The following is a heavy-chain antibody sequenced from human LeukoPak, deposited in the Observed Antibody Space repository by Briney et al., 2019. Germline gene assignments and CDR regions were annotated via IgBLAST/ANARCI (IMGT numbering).Heavy chain of an antibody. J-gene: IGHJ4*02. CDR1: GASISSYY. CDR2: IYTGGNT. Sequence: SETLSLTCTVSGASISSYYWSWIRQPPGKGLEWIGYIYTGGNTSYNPSLKSRVTISWDTSKNQFSLKLSSVTAADTAVYYCARASWEYDYSGQGTLVTVFS. CDR3: ARASWEYDY. V-gene: IGHV4-4*09. D-gene: IGHD7-27*01.